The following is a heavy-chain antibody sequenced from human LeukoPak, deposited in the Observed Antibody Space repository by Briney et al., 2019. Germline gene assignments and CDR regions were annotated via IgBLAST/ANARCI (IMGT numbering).Heavy chain of an antibody. CDR3: AKDQADCSSTSCYERGFDY. D-gene: IGHD2-2*01. CDR2: ISGSGGST. Sequence: GGSLRLSCAASGFTFSSYGMSWVRQAPGKGLEWVSAISGSGGSTYFADSVKGRFTISRDNSKNTLYLQMSSLRAEDTALYYCAKDQADCSSTSCYERGFDYWGQGTLVTVSS. CDR1: GFTFSSYG. V-gene: IGHV3-23*01. J-gene: IGHJ4*02.